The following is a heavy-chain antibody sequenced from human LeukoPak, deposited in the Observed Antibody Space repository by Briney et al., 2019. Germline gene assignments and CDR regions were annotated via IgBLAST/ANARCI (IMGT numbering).Heavy chain of an antibody. D-gene: IGHD6-13*01. CDR3: ARAVFWYSSSSLPPSYYYYYYMDV. CDR1: GGSFSGYY. Sequence: SETLSLTSAVYGGSFSGYYWSWIRQPPGKGLEWIGEINHSGSTNYNPSLKSRVTISVDTSKNQFSLKLSSVTAADTAVYYCARAVFWYSSSSLPPSYYYYYYMDVWGKGTTVTVSS. CDR2: INHSGST. V-gene: IGHV4-34*01. J-gene: IGHJ6*03.